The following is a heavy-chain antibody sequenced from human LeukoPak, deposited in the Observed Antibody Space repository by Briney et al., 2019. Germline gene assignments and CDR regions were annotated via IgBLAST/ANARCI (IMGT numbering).Heavy chain of an antibody. D-gene: IGHD4-11*01. V-gene: IGHV4-4*07. CDR2: IYTSGNT. CDR3: ARVGDSNYYYMDV. J-gene: IGHJ6*03. Sequence: SETLSLTCTVSGGPISSYYWSWLRQPAGKGLEWIGRIYTSGNTNYNPSLKSRVTISVDTSKNQFSLKLSSVTAADTAVYYCARVGDSNYYYMDVWGKGTTVTVSS. CDR1: GGPISSYY.